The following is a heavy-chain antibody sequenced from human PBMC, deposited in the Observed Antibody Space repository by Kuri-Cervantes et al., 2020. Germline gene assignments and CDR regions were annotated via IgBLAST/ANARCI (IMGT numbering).Heavy chain of an antibody. CDR1: GGSFSGYY. D-gene: IGHD3-10*01. CDR3: ARATDGVDY. CDR2: INHSGST. Sequence: SETLSLTCAVYGGSFSGYYWSWIRQPPGKGLEWIGEINHSGSTNYNPSLKRRVTISVDTSKNQISLKLSSVTAADTAVYYCARATDGVDYWGQGTLVTVSS. V-gene: IGHV4-34*01. J-gene: IGHJ4*02.